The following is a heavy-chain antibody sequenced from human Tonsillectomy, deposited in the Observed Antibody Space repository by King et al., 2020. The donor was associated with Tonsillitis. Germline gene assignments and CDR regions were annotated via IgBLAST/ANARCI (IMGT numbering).Heavy chain of an antibody. CDR2: ISGSGGST. CDR3: AKVTPRIAVPRGYFDY. Sequence: MQLVESGGGLVQPGGSLRLSCAASGFTFSSYAMSWVRQAPGKGLEWVSAISGSGGSTYYADSVKGRFTISRDNSKNTLYLQMNSLRAEDTAVYYCAKVTPRIAVPRGYFDYWGQGTLVTVSS. D-gene: IGHD6-19*01. CDR1: GFTFSSYA. V-gene: IGHV3-23*04. J-gene: IGHJ4*02.